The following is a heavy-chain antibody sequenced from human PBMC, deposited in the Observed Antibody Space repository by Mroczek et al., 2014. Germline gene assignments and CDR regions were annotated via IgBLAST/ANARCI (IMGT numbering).Heavy chain of an antibody. D-gene: IGHD3-22*01. V-gene: IGHV4-31*03. CDR3: ARIIRRITMIVVVHPVLVFDI. J-gene: IGHJ3*02. CDR2: IYYSGST. Sequence: QVQLVQSGPGLVKPSQTLSLTCTVSGGSISSGGYYWSWIRQHPGKGLEWIGYIYYSGSTYYNPSLKSRVTISVDTSKNQFSLKLSSVTAADTAVYYCARIIRRITMIVVVHPVLVFDIWGQGTMVTVSS. CDR1: GGSISSGGYY.